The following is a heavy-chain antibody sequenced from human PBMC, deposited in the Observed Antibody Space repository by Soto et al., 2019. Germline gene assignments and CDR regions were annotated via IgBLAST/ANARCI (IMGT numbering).Heavy chain of an antibody. D-gene: IGHD3-9*01. Sequence: QLQLQESGPGLVKPSETLSLTCTVSGGSISSSSYYWGWIRQPPGKGLEWIGSIYYSGSTYYNPSLKSRVTISVHTSKYQFSLKLSSVTAADTAVYYCASYDILTGYCGYWGQGTLVTVSS. V-gene: IGHV4-39*01. CDR1: GGSISSSSYY. CDR2: IYYSGST. J-gene: IGHJ4*02. CDR3: ASYDILTGYCGY.